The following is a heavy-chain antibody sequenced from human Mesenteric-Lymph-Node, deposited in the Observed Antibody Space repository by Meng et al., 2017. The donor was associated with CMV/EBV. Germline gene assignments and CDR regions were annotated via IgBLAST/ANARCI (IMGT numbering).Heavy chain of an antibody. CDR2: IYYSGST. D-gene: IGHD3-3*01. V-gene: IGHV4-59*01. CDR1: GFTFSTYS. J-gene: IGHJ1*01. Sequence: GSLRLSCAASGFTFSTYSMNWVRQAPGKGLEWIGYIYYSGSTNYNPSLKSRVTISVDTSKNQFSLKLSSVTAADTAIYYCARGRGSGYPQGGYFQHWGQGTLVTVSS. CDR3: ARGRGSGYPQGGYFQH.